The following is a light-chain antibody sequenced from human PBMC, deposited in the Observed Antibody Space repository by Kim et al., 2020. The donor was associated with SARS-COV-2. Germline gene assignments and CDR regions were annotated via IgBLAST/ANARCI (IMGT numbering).Light chain of an antibody. J-gene: IGKJ1*01. V-gene: IGKV1-39*01. Sequence: DIQMTQSPSSLSASVGDRVTITCRASQDISKYLNWYQQKPGKAPKLLIYTASSLQSGVPSRFTGSGSETDFTLTISSLQPEDFATYYCQQTYSASRTFGQGTKVDIK. CDR3: QQTYSASRT. CDR1: QDISKY. CDR2: TAS.